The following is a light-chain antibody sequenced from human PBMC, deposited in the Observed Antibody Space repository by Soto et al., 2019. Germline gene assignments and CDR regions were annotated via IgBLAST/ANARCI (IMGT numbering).Light chain of an antibody. V-gene: IGKV1-33*01. J-gene: IGKJ4*01. CDR1: QDIRKN. Sequence: DIQMTQSPSSLSASVGDRVTITCQASQDIRKNLNWYHQKPGRAPKLLIYGVSNLETGVPSRFSGSGSGTDFPLTSTSLQPEDMSTYYCQQYNDLITFGGGTKVEI. CDR3: QQYNDLIT. CDR2: GVS.